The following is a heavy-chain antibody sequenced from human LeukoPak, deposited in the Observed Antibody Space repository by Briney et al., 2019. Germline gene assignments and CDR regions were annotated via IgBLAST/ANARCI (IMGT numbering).Heavy chain of an antibody. CDR3: ARDKGAATEERSDY. CDR1: GFTFSSYS. V-gene: IGHV3-48*04. D-gene: IGHD1-26*01. J-gene: IGHJ4*02. CDR2: ISSSSSNI. Sequence: GGSLRLSCAASGFTFSSYSMNWVRQAPGKGLEWVSFISSSSSNIHYADSVKGRFTISRDNSKNMLYLQMNSLRAEDTAVYYCARDKGAATEERSDYWGQGTLVTVSS.